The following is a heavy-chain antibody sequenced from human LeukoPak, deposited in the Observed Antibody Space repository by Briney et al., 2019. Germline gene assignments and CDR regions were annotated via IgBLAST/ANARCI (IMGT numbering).Heavy chain of an antibody. CDR1: GGSISSYY. CDR2: IYYSGST. V-gene: IGHV4-59*08. J-gene: IGHJ4*02. D-gene: IGHD5-24*01. CDR3: ARGGRDGYTLYPLDY. Sequence: SETLSLTCTVSGGSISSYYWSWIRQPPGKGLEWIGYIYYSGSTNYNPSLKSRVTISVDMSKNQLSLKLRSVTAADTAVYYCARGGRDGYTLYPLDYWGQGTLVTVSS.